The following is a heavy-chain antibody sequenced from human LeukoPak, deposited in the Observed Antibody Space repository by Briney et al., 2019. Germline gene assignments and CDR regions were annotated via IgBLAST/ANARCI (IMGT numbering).Heavy chain of an antibody. J-gene: IGHJ4*02. D-gene: IGHD6-13*01. CDR3: ARDPYSSSWLYYFDY. CDR1: GFTISDYW. CDR2: IKEDGSEK. V-gene: IGHV3-7*01. Sequence: GGSLRLSCAASGFTISDYWMSWVRQAPGKGLEWVANIKEDGSEKNYVDSAKGRFTISRDNAKNSLYLQMNSLRAEDTAVYYCARDPYSSSWLYYFDYWGQGTLVTVSS.